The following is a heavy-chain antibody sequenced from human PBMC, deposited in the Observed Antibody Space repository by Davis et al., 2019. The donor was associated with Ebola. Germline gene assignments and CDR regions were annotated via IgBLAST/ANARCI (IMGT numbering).Heavy chain of an antibody. CDR1: CYRFPRYW. J-gene: IGHJ4*02. CDR3: ARQTTVTTDFDY. CDR2: IYPGDSDT. Sequence: GESLKISCKGSCYRFPRYWIGWVRQMPGKGLEWMGIIYPGDSDTRYSPSFQGQVTISADRSISTAYLQWSSLKASDTAMYYCARQTTVTTDFDYWGQGTLVTVSS. V-gene: IGHV5-51*01. D-gene: IGHD4-17*01.